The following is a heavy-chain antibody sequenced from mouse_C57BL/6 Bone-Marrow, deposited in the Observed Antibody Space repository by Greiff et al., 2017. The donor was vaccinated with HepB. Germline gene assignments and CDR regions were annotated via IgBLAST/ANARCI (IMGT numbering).Heavy chain of an antibody. Sequence: QVQLQQSGPELVKPGASVKISCKASGYAFSSSWMNWVKQRPGKGLEWIGRIYPGDGDTNYNGKIKGKATLTADKSSSTAYMQLSSLTSEDSAVYFCAKTGTRDYYAMDYWGQGTSVTVSS. J-gene: IGHJ4*01. CDR3: AKTGTRDYYAMDY. CDR1: GYAFSSSW. CDR2: IYPGDGDT. D-gene: IGHD4-1*01. V-gene: IGHV1-82*01.